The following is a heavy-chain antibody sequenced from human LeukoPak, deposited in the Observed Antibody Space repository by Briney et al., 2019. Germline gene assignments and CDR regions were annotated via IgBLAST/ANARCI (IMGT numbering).Heavy chain of an antibody. V-gene: IGHV4-39*01. CDR3: ARLRDSRSYYFDY. J-gene: IGHJ4*02. D-gene: IGHD6-6*01. Sequence: SETLSLTCTVSVGSISSSNYYWGWIRQPPGKGLEWIGSVYHSGSTYYNPSLKSRVTISVDTSKNQFSLQLSSVTAAETAVYYCARLRDSRSYYFDYWGQGILVTVSS. CDR1: VGSISSSNYY. CDR2: VYHSGST.